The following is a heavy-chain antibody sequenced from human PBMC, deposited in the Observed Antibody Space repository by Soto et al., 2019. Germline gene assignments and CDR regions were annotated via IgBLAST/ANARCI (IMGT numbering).Heavy chain of an antibody. CDR1: GGSISSGGYS. V-gene: IGHV4-30-2*01. J-gene: IGHJ4*02. CDR3: ARGFPSSPRKRLRWPNFDY. D-gene: IGHD4-17*01. Sequence: SETLSLTCAVSGGSISSGGYSWSWIRQPPGKGLEWIGYIYHSGSTYYDPSLKSRVTISVDTSKNQFSLKLSSVTAADTAVYYCARGFPSSPRKRLRWPNFDYWGQGTLVTVSS. CDR2: IYHSGST.